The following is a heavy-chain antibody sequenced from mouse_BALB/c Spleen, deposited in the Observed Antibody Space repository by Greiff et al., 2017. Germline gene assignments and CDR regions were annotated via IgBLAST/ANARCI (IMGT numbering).Heavy chain of an antibody. CDR1: GFSLTSYD. CDR3: VREGGYYWFAY. D-gene: IGHD2-12*01. J-gene: IGHJ3*01. CDR2: IWTGGGT. V-gene: IGHV2-9-2*01. Sequence: VMLVESGPGLVAPSQSLSITCTVSGFSLTSYDISWIRQPPGKGLEWLGVIWTGGGTNYNSAFMSRLSISKDNSKSQVFLKMNSLQTDDTAIYYCVREGGYYWFAYWGQGTLVTVSA.